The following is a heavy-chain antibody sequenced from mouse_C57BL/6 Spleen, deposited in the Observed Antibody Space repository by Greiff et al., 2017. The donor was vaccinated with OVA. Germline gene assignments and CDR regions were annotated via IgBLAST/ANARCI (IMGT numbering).Heavy chain of an antibody. Sequence: ESGPGLVKPSQSLSLTCSVTGYSITSGYYWNWIRQFPGNKLEWMGYISYDGSNNYNPSLKNRISITRDTSKNQFFLKLNSVTTEDTATYYCARETGRDYYAMDYWGQGTSVTVSS. D-gene: IGHD4-1*01. CDR3: ARETGRDYYAMDY. V-gene: IGHV3-6*01. CDR2: ISYDGSN. J-gene: IGHJ4*01. CDR1: GYSITSGYY.